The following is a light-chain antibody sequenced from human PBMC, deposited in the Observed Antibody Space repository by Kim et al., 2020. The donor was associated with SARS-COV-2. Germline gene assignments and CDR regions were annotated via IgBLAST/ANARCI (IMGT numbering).Light chain of an antibody. V-gene: IGLV3-21*01. CDR3: QMWDSSTDHVI. CDR2: YNS. Sequence: APGKTVKVTCGGDNIGSKSVDLYHLKPGQAPVLVISYNSDRPSGIPELFSGSNSGNTATLTISSVEAGDEGDYYCQMWDSSTDHVIFGGGTQLTVL. J-gene: IGLJ2*01. CDR1: NIGSKS.